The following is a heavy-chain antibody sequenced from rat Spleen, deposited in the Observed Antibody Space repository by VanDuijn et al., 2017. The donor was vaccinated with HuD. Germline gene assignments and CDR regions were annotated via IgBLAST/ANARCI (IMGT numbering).Heavy chain of an antibody. V-gene: IGHV2-63*01. Sequence: QVQLKESGPGLVQPSQTLSLTCTVSGFSLTSSTVPWVRPPPGKGLAWMGRMRYNGDTSYNSALKSRLSISRDTSTNQVFLKMNSLQTDDTGTYYCTRLTLVDWGQGVMVTVSS. CDR2: MRYNGDT. CDR1: GFSLTSST. CDR3: TRLTLVD. D-gene: IGHD1-3*01. J-gene: IGHJ2*01.